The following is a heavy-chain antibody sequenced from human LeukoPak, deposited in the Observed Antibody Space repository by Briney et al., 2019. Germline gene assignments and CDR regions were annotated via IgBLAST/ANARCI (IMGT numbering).Heavy chain of an antibody. D-gene: IGHD6-13*01. CDR2: IYTSGST. Sequence: GSLRLSCAASGFTFSSYGMSWVRQAPGKGLEWIGRIYTSGSTSYNPSLRSRLTMSVDTSKNQFSLNLSSVTAADTAVYYCARFTKDSSSSSGYYFDYWGQGTLVTVSS. CDR3: ARFTKDSSSSSGYYFDY. J-gene: IGHJ4*02. V-gene: IGHV4-59*10. CDR1: GFTFSSYG.